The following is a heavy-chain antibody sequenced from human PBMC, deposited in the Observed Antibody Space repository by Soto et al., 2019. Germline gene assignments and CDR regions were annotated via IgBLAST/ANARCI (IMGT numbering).Heavy chain of an antibody. CDR1: GGSFSGYY. V-gene: IGHV4-34*01. J-gene: IGHJ6*03. CDR3: ARRSDGSGRRRYYYYMDV. D-gene: IGHD3-10*01. Sequence: SETLSLTCAVYGGSFSGYYWSWIRQPPGKGLEWIGEINLIESTNYNPSLKSRVTISVDTSKNLFSLKLSFVTAADTALFYCARRSDGSGRRRYYYYMDVWGKGTTVTVSS. CDR2: INLIEST.